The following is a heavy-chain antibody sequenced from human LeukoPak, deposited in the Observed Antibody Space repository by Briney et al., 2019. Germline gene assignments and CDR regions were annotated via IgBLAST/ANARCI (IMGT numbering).Heavy chain of an antibody. CDR1: GYTFTNYG. J-gene: IGHJ4*02. Sequence: ASVKVSCKAYGYTFTNYGISWVRQAPGQGLEWMGWISAYNGHTNYVQRLQGRVTMTTDTSTNTAYMELRSLRSDDTAVYYCARILVVVPAARGYSFDYWGQGTLVTVSS. D-gene: IGHD2-2*01. CDR3: ARILVVVPAARGYSFDY. CDR2: ISAYNGHT. V-gene: IGHV1-18*01.